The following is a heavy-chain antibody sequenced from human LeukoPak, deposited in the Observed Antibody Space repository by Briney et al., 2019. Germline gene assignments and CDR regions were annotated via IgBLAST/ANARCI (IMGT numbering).Heavy chain of an antibody. V-gene: IGHV4-59*02. CDR1: GGSVSSYY. J-gene: IGHJ2*01. CDR3: AREANSPTARYWYFDL. Sequence: SETLSLTCTVSGGSVSSYYWSWMRQSPGKGLEWIGYVYYSGSTNYNPALKSRVTISLDTSENQFSLKFSSVTAADTAVYYCAREANSPTARYWYFDLWGRGTQVTVSS. D-gene: IGHD2-21*01. CDR2: VYYSGST.